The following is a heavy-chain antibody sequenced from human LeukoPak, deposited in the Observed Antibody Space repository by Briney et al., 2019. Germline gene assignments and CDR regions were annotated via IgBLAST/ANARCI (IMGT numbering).Heavy chain of an antibody. CDR3: ARESRFLYYFDY. D-gene: IGHD2-21*01. CDR2: IIPVLGIA. CDR1: GGTFSSYA. V-gene: IGHV1-69*04. Sequence: SVKVSCKASGGTFSSYAISWVRQAPGQGLEWMGRIIPVLGIANYAQKFQGRVTITADKSTSTAYMELSSLRSEDTAVYYCARESRFLYYFDYWGQGTLVTVSS. J-gene: IGHJ4*02.